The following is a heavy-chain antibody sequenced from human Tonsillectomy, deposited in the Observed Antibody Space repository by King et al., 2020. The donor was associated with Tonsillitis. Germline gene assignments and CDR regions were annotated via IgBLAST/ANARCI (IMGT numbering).Heavy chain of an antibody. CDR3: ARDTVNYYAMDV. CDR2: IWYDGNNK. V-gene: IGHV3-33*01. CDR1: GFTFSSYG. D-gene: IGHD4-11*01. J-gene: IGHJ6*02. Sequence: VQLVESGGGVVQPGRSLRLSCAASGFTFSSYGMHWVRQAPGKGLEWVAVIWYDGNNKYYADSVKGRFIISRDNSKNTLNVQMNSLSAEDTALYYCARDTVNYYAMDVWGQGTTVTVSS.